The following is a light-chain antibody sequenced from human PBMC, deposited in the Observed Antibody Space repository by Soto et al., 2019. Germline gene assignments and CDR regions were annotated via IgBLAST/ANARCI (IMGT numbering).Light chain of an antibody. J-gene: IGLJ1*01. CDR1: DSNIARNF. CDR3: VSWDAYLRGYV. Sequence: QSVLTQPPSASGAPGLRVTISCSGSDSNIARNFVYWYQQLPGTAPKLLIFKNSLRPSGVPDRFSGSKSGTSASLAISGLRLEDEADYYCVSWDAYLRGYVFGTGTKLTVL. V-gene: IGLV1-47*01. CDR2: KNS.